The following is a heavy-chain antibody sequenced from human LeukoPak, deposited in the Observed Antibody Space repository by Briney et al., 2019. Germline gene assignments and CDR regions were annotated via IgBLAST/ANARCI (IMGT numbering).Heavy chain of an antibody. V-gene: IGHV1-46*01. CDR1: GYTFTSYY. Sequence: ASVKVSCKASGYTFTSYYMHWVRQAPGQGLEWMGIINPSGGSTSYAQKFQGRVTMTRDMSTSTVYMELSSLRSEDTAVYYCARGYCSSTSCYETLDYWGQGTLVTVSS. D-gene: IGHD2-2*01. CDR2: INPSGGST. J-gene: IGHJ4*02. CDR3: ARGYCSSTSCYETLDY.